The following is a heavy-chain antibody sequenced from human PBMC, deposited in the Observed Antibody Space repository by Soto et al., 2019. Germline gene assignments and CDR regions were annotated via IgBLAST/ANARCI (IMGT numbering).Heavy chain of an antibody. Sequence: GGSLRLSCAASGFTFSSYAMSWVRQAPGKGLEWVSAISGSGGSTYYADSVKGRFTISRGNSKNTLYLQMNSLRAEDTAVYYCAKVEGAAVTLSYYYYGMDVWGQGTTLTVSS. V-gene: IGHV3-23*01. CDR3: AKVEGAAVTLSYYYYGMDV. J-gene: IGHJ6*02. CDR1: GFTFSSYA. D-gene: IGHD6-13*01. CDR2: ISGSGGST.